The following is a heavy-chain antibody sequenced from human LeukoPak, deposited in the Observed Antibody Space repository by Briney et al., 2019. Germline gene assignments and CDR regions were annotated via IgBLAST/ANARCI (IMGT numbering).Heavy chain of an antibody. V-gene: IGHV3-7*03. CDR1: GFTFSSYW. CDR2: IKQDGSEK. D-gene: IGHD3-3*01. CDR3: ARVLRFLEWFTPSSYFCDY. J-gene: IGHJ4*02. Sequence: GGSLRLSCAASGFTFSSYWMSWVRQAPGKGLEWVANIKQDGSEKYYVDSMKGRFTISRDNANNSLYLEMNSLRAEDTAVYYCARVLRFLEWFTPSSYFCDYWGQGTLVTVSS.